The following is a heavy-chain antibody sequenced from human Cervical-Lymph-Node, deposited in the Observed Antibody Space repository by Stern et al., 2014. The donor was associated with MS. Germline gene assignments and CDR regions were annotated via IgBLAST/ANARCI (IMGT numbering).Heavy chain of an antibody. Sequence: EVQLEESGGGLVKPGGSLRLSCAASGFTFSNAWMSWVRQAPGKVLEWVGRIKSKTDGGTTDYAAPVKGRFTISRDDSKNTLYLQMNSLKTEDTAVYYCTTDYYDSSGYYWAYWGQGTLVTVSS. J-gene: IGHJ4*02. CDR2: IKSKTDGGTT. D-gene: IGHD3-22*01. CDR3: TTDYYDSSGYYWAY. V-gene: IGHV3-15*01. CDR1: GFTFSNAW.